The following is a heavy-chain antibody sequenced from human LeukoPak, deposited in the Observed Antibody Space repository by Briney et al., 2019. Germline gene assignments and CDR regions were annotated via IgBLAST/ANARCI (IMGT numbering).Heavy chain of an antibody. D-gene: IGHD6-13*01. J-gene: IGHJ6*02. CDR3: ARSIAAAGGHSADYYYYGMDV. V-gene: IGHV3-23*01. Sequence: GGSLRLSCAASGFTFSSYAMSWVRQAPGKGLEWVSAISGSGGSTYYADSVKGRFTISRDNSKNTLYLQMNSLRAEDTAVYYCARSIAAAGGHSADYYYYGMDVWGQGTTVTVSS. CDR1: GFTFSSYA. CDR2: ISGSGGST.